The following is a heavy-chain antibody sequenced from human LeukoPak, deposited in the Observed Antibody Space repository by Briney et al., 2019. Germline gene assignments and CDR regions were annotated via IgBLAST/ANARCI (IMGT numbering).Heavy chain of an antibody. V-gene: IGHV4-59*11. CDR3: ASCFRGDSGFGSCDYYYYMDV. CDR2: IYYSGST. D-gene: IGHD3-10*01. CDR1: GGSISSHY. J-gene: IGHJ6*03. Sequence: SETLSLTCTVSGGSISSHYWSWIRQPPGKGLEWIGYIYYSGSTNYNPSLKSRVTISVDTSKNQFSLKLSSVTAADTAVYYCASCFRGDSGFGSCDYYYYMDVWAKGPRSSSP.